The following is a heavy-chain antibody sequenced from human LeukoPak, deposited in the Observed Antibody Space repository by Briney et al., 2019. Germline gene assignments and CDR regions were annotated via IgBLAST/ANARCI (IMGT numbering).Heavy chain of an antibody. Sequence: ASVKISCKASGYTFTSYYMHWVRQAPGQGLEWMGIINPSGGSTSYAQKFQGRVTMTRDTSTSTVYMEPSSLRSEDTAVYYCARDQGSAAGHFDYWGQGTLVTVSS. D-gene: IGHD6-13*01. CDR1: GYTFTSYY. CDR3: ARDQGSAAGHFDY. CDR2: INPSGGST. J-gene: IGHJ4*02. V-gene: IGHV1-46*01.